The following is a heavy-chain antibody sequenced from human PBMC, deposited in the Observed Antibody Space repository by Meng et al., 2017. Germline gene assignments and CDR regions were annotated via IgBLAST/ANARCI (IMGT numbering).Heavy chain of an antibody. CDR2: IYSGGST. Sequence: GESLKISCAASGFTVSSNYMSWVRQAPGKGLEWVSVIYSGGSTYYADSVKGRFTISRDNAKNSLYLQMNSLRAEDTAVYYCAREGFLLVVADDAFDIWGQGTMVTVSS. V-gene: IGHV3-66*01. J-gene: IGHJ3*02. CDR3: AREGFLLVVADDAFDI. CDR1: GFTVSSNY. D-gene: IGHD3-22*01.